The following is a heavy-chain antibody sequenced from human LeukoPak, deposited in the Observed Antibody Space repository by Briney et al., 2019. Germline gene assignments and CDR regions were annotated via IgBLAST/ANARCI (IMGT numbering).Heavy chain of an antibody. D-gene: IGHD2-8*01. CDR2: ISSNGGST. CDR3: ARGLSYADPFFDY. J-gene: IGHJ4*02. CDR1: GFTFSSYA. Sequence: GGSLRLSCAASGFTFSSYAMHWVRQAPGKGLEYVSAISSNGGSTYYANSVKGRFTISRDNSKNTLYLQMGSLRAEDTAVYYCARGLSYADPFFDYWGQGTLVTVSS. V-gene: IGHV3-64*01.